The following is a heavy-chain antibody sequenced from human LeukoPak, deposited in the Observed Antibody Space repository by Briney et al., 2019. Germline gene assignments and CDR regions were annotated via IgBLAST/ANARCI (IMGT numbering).Heavy chain of an antibody. Sequence: SETLSLTCAVSGGSISSSDWWSWVRQPPGKGLEWIGEIFHSGGTNYNPSLKSRVTISVDTSKNQFSLKLSSVTAADTAVYYCARGRWRGALGMDVWGQGTTVTVSS. CDR1: GGSISSSDW. J-gene: IGHJ6*02. D-gene: IGHD2-15*01. CDR3: ARGRWRGALGMDV. CDR2: IFHSGGT. V-gene: IGHV4-4*02.